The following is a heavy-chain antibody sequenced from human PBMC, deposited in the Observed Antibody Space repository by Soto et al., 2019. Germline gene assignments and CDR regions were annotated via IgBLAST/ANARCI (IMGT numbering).Heavy chain of an antibody. CDR1: GGSVSRDSNF. CDR3: ARGYTHYAH. J-gene: IGHJ4*02. Sequence: SETLSLTCTVSGGSVSRDSNFWSWIRQPPGKGLEWIGYIYYSGPSRYNPSLESRVTISIDSSKNQVSLTLTSVTAADTAVYYCARGYTHYAHWGRGTLVTVSS. V-gene: IGHV4-61*01. CDR2: IYYSGPS. D-gene: IGHD5-18*01.